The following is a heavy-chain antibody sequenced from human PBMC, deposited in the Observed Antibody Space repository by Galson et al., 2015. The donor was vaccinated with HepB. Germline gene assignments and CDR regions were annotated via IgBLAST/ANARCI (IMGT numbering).Heavy chain of an antibody. D-gene: IGHD3-9*01. Sequence: SLRLSCAASGFTFSSYSMNWVRQAPGKGLEWVSSISSSSSYIYYADSVKGRFTISRDNAKNSLYLQMNSLRAEDTAVYYCARGVDYDILTGPTGFDYWGQGTLVTVSS. V-gene: IGHV3-21*01. J-gene: IGHJ4*02. CDR3: ARGVDYDILTGPTGFDY. CDR2: ISSSSSYI. CDR1: GFTFSSYS.